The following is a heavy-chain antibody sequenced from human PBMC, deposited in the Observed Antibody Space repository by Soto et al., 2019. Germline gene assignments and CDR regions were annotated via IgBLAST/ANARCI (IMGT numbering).Heavy chain of an antibody. Sequence: ASVKVSCKASGYTFTSYGISWVRQAPGQGLEWMGWISAYNGNTNYSQKLQCRVTITTDTSTSTAYMELRSLRSDHTAVYYGARGIAATTNWFEPWGKGTLVTVSS. D-gene: IGHD2-15*01. J-gene: IGHJ5*02. CDR2: ISAYNGNT. V-gene: IGHV1-18*04. CDR3: ARGIAATTNWFEP. CDR1: GYTFTSYG.